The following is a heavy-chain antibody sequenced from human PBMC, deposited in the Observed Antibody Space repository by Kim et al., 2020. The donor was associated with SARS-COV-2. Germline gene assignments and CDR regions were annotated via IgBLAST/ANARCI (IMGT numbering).Heavy chain of an antibody. D-gene: IGHD3-10*01. CDR2: ISDDGTNT. CDR3: AKDRLGGNRGGYYYGVFEY. V-gene: IGHV3-30*18. Sequence: GGSLRLSCAASGFTFNNYGMHWVRQAPGKGLEWVAFISDDGTNTYYADSVKGRFTISRDNSKNTLYLQMDSLRTEDTALHYCAKDRLGGNRGGYYYGVFEYWGQGTLVTVSS. CDR1: GFTFNNYG. J-gene: IGHJ4*02.